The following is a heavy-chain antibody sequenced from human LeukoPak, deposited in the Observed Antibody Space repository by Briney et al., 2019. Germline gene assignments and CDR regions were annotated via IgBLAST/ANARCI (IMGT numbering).Heavy chain of an antibody. CDR1: EFTVSSNY. J-gene: IGHJ4*02. CDR3: ARGIREQWLVRAIYFDY. V-gene: IGHV3-53*01. CDR2: IYSGGST. D-gene: IGHD6-19*01. Sequence: GGSLGLSCAASEFTVSSNYMSWVRQAPGKGLEWVSVIYSGGSTYYADSVKGRFTISRDNSKNTLYLQMNSLRAEDTAVYYCARGIREQWLVRAIYFDYWGQGTLVTVSS.